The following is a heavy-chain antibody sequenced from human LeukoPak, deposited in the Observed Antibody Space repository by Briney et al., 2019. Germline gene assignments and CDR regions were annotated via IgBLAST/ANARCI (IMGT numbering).Heavy chain of an antibody. CDR1: GGTFSSYA. CDR3: AVGLLWFGELLWGNWFDP. D-gene: IGHD3-10*01. V-gene: IGHV1-69*04. Sequence: SVKVSCKASGGTFSSYAISWVRQAPGQGLEWMGRIIPILGIANYAQKFQGRVTITADKSTSTAYMELSSLRSEDTAVYYYAVGLLWFGELLWGNWFDPWGQGTLVTVSS. CDR2: IIPILGIA. J-gene: IGHJ5*02.